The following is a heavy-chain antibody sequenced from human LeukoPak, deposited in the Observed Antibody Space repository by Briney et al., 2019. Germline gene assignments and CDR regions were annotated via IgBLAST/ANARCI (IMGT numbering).Heavy chain of an antibody. D-gene: IGHD3-9*01. V-gene: IGHV4-39*07. J-gene: IGHJ6*03. CDR2: IYYSGST. CDR3: ARVRGDILTGYAYYYYYYMDV. CDR1: GGSISSSSYY. Sequence: SETLSLTCTVSGGSISSSSYYWGWIRQPPGKGLEWIGSIYYSGSTYYNPSLKSRVTISVDTSKNQFSLKLSSVTAADTAVYYCARVRGDILTGYAYYYYYYMDVWGKGTTVTIS.